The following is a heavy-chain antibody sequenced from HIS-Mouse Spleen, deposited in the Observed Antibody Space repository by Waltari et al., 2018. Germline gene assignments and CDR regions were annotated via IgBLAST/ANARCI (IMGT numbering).Heavy chain of an antibody. CDR3: ARDHRNNWAIRD. V-gene: IGHV3-30-3*01. Sequence: QVQLVESGGGVVQPGRSLRLSCAASGFTFSSYAMHWVRQAPGKGLGWVAVISYAGSNKYYADSVKGRFTISRDNSKDTLYLQMNSLRAEDTAVYYCARDHRNNWAIRDWGQGTLVTVSS. D-gene: IGHD1-20*01. J-gene: IGHJ4*02. CDR2: ISYAGSNK. CDR1: GFTFSSYA.